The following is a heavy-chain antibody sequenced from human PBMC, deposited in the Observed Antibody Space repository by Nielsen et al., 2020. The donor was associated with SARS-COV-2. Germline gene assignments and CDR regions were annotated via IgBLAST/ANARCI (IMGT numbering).Heavy chain of an antibody. V-gene: IGHV4-59*01. J-gene: IGHJ5*02. Sequence: GSLRLSCSVSGGSYWSWIRQPPGKGLEWIGYIYYSGSTNYNPSLKSRVTISVDTSKNQFSLKLSSVTAADTAVYYCAGVLLWFGEFGWFDPWGQGTLVTVSS. CDR1: GGSY. D-gene: IGHD3-10*01. CDR2: IYYSGST. CDR3: AGVLLWFGEFGWFDP.